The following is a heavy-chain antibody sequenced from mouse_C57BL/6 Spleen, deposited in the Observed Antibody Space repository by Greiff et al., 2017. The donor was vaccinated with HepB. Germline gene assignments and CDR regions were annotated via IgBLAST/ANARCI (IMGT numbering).Heavy chain of an antibody. D-gene: IGHD4-1*01. CDR3: AILGLEDY. CDR2: INPNNGGT. CDR1: GYTFTDYY. V-gene: IGHV1-26*01. J-gene: IGHJ2*01. Sequence: EVQLQQSGPELVKPGASVKISCKASGYTFTDYYMNWVKQSHGKSLEWIGDINPNNGGTSYNQKFKGKATLTVDKSSSTAYMELRSLTSEDSAVYYCAILGLEDYWGQGTTLTVSS.